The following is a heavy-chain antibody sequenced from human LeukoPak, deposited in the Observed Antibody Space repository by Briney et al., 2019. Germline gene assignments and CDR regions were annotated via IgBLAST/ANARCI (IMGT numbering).Heavy chain of an antibody. V-gene: IGHV3-21*01. CDR2: ISSSSSYI. D-gene: IGHD3-22*01. CDR3: ARDKGSLYDSSGILDY. J-gene: IGHJ4*02. Sequence: GGSLRLSCAASGFTFSSYSMNWVRQAPGKGLEWVSSISSSSSYIYYADSVKGRFTISRDNAKNSLYLQMNSLRAEDTAVYYCARDKGSLYDSSGILDYWGQGTLVTVSS. CDR1: GFTFSSYS.